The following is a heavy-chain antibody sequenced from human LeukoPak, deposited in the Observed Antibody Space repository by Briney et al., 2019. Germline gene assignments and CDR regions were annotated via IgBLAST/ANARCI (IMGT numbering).Heavy chain of an antibody. J-gene: IGHJ4*02. Sequence: NPGGSLRLSCAASGFTFGTYRMNWVRQAPGKGLEWVSYISSSGSYKHYADSVKGRFTVSRDNAKNSLYLQMNSLRAEDTAVYYCARDYDILTGYSRFDYWGQGTLVTVSS. V-gene: IGHV3-21*01. D-gene: IGHD3-9*01. CDR3: ARDYDILTGYSRFDY. CDR2: ISSSGSYK. CDR1: GFTFGTYR.